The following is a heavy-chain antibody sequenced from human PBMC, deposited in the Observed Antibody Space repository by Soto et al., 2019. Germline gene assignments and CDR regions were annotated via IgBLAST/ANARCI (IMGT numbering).Heavy chain of an antibody. V-gene: IGHV1-8*01. J-gene: IGHJ4*02. CDR3: ARGHTNWGDMGY. CDR2: MNPNSGNT. D-gene: IGHD7-27*01. CDR1: GYTFTSYD. Sequence: ASVKVSCKASGYTFTSYDINWVRQATGQGLEWMGWMNPNSGNTGYAQKFQGRVTMTRNTSISTAYMELSSLRSEDTAVYYCARGHTNWGDMGYWGQGTLVTVSS.